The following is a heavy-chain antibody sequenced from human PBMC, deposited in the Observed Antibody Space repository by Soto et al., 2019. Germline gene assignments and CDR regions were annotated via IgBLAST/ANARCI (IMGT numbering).Heavy chain of an antibody. CDR1: GFPFSSYW. V-gene: IGHV3-7*03. D-gene: IGHD3-22*01. CDR2: INRDGSEG. Sequence: EVQLVESGGGLVQPGGSLRLSCAASGFPFSSYWMSWVRQAPGKGLQWVANINRDGSEGYYVDSLKGRFTISRDNAENSLYLQMNSLRDEDTAVYYCTRAPDSSGSYYYFDYWGQGTLVTVSS. CDR3: TRAPDSSGSYYYFDY. J-gene: IGHJ4*02.